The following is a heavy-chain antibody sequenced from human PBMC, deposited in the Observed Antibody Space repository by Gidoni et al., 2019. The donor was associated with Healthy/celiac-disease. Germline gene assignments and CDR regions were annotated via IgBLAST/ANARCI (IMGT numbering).Heavy chain of an antibody. CDR2: IYYSGST. Sequence: QLQLQESGPGLFKPSETLSLPCTVSGGSISSSSYYWGCIRQPPGKGLEWIGIIYYSGSTYYNPSLKSRVTISVDTSKNQFSLKLSSVTAADTAVYYCAEIGYGDDINWGQGTLVTVSS. J-gene: IGHJ4*02. V-gene: IGHV4-39*01. CDR3: AEIGYGDDIN. CDR1: GGSISSSSYY. D-gene: IGHD4-17*01.